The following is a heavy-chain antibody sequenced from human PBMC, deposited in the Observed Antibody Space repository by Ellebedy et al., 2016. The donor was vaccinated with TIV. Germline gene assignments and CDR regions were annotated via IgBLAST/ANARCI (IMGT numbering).Heavy chain of an antibody. CDR2: ISDSGTST. CDR1: TLTLSVHT. V-gene: IGHV3-23*01. CDR3: ARGFAAAVDTFDF. D-gene: IGHD6-13*01. Sequence: GESLKISCTASTLTLSVHTMSWVLQAPGRGLEWDSSISDSGTSTFYADSVKGRFTISRDTSKNTLFLQMNSLRAEDTAIYYCARGFAAAVDTFDFCGQGPLVTLSS. J-gene: IGHJ4*02.